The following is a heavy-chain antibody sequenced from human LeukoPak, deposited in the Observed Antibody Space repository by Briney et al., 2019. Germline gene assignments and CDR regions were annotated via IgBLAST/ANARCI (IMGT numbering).Heavy chain of an antibody. Sequence: GGSLRLSCAASGFTFSNAWMSWVRQAPGKGLEWVGRIKSKSDGGTTDYAAPVKGRFTISRDDSKDTLYLQMNSLKTEDTAVYYCTTYGSGRKFDYWGQGILVTVSS. J-gene: IGHJ4*02. CDR2: IKSKSDGGTT. V-gene: IGHV3-15*01. D-gene: IGHD3-10*01. CDR3: TTYGSGRKFDY. CDR1: GFTFSNAW.